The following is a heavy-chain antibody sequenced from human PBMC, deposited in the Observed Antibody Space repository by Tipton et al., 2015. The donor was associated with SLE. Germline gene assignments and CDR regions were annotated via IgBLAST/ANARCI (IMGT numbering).Heavy chain of an antibody. J-gene: IGHJ6*03. CDR1: GGSISSSSYY. CDR2: IYYSGST. Sequence: TLSLTCTVSGGSISSSSYYWGWIRQPPGKGLEWIGSIYYSGSTYYNPSLKSRVSISLDTSKNQFSLKLSSVTAADTALYYCARAFNYYYFYMDVWGKGTTVTVSS. D-gene: IGHD2/OR15-2a*01. V-gene: IGHV4-39*07. CDR3: ARAFNYYYFYMDV.